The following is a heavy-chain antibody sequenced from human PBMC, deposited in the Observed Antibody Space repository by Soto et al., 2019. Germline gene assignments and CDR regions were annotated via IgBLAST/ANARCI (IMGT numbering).Heavy chain of an antibody. CDR3: VKGSSGYYYY. Sequence: PSETLSLTCAVYGGSFSGYYWSWIRQPPGKGLEWIGEINHSGSTNYNPSLTSRVTISVDTSKNQFSLKLSSVTAADTAAYYCVKGSSGYYYYWGQGTLVTVSS. CDR1: GGSFSGYY. D-gene: IGHD3-22*01. V-gene: IGHV4-34*01. CDR2: INHSGST. J-gene: IGHJ4*02.